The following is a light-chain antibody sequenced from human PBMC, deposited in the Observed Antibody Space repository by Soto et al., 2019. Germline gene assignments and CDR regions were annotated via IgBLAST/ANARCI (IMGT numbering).Light chain of an antibody. CDR2: GAS. CDR3: QQYGSSPRN. CDR1: QSVSSNY. Sequence: EIVLTQSPGTLSLSPGERATLSCRASQSVSSNYLAWYQQKPGQAPRLLMYGASSRATGIPDRFSGSGSGTDFTLTISRLEPEDFAVYYCQQYGSSPRNFGGGTKVEIK. V-gene: IGKV3-20*01. J-gene: IGKJ4*01.